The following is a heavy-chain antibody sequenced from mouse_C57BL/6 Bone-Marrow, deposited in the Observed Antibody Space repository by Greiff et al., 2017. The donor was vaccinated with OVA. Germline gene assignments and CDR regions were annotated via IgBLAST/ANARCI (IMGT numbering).Heavy chain of an antibody. CDR1: GYTFTSYD. V-gene: IGHV1-85*01. J-gene: IGHJ4*01. D-gene: IGHD1-1*01. CDR2: IYPRDGST. Sequence: QVQLQQSGPELVKPGASVKLSCKASGYTFTSYDINWVKQRPGQGLEWIGWIYPRDGSTKYNEKFKGKATLTVDTSSSTAYMELHSLTSEDSAVYFCARWGVDDYGSRRHDYAMDYWGQGTSVTVSS. CDR3: ARWGVDDYGSRRHDYAMDY.